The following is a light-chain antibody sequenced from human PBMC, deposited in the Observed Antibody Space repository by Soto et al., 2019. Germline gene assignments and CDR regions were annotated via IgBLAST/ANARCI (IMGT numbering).Light chain of an antibody. Sequence: EIVLTQSPGTLSLSLGERATLSCRASESVGSRYLAWYQQKPGQAPRLLIYDASNRATGIPDRFSGSGSGTEFTLTICSLQSEDFAVYYCQQYSIWRTFGQGTKVDI. CDR3: QQYSIWRT. CDR1: ESVGSRY. CDR2: DAS. J-gene: IGKJ1*01. V-gene: IGKV3D-20*02.